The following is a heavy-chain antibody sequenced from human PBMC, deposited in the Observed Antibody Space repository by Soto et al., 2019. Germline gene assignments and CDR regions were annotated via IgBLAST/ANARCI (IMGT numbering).Heavy chain of an antibody. CDR1: GGSISSGGYS. D-gene: IGHD3-3*01. Sequence: QLQLQESGSGLVKPSQTLSLTCAVSGGSISSGGYSWSWIRQPPGKGLEWIGYIYHSGSTYYNPSLKSRVTISVDRSKNQFSLKLSSVTAADTAVYYCAGSYYDFWSGLKGFDYWGQGTLVTVSS. V-gene: IGHV4-30-2*01. CDR3: AGSYYDFWSGLKGFDY. CDR2: IYHSGST. J-gene: IGHJ4*02.